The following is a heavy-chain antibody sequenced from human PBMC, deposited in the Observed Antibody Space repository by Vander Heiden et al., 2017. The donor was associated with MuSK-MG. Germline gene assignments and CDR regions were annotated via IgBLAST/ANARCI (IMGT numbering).Heavy chain of an antibody. D-gene: IGHD5-12*01. J-gene: IGHJ6*02. CDR2: INHSGST. Sequence: QVQLQQRGAGLLKPSETLSLTCAVYGGSFSGYYWSWIRQPPGKGLEWIGEINHSGSTNYNPSLKSRVTISVDTSKNQFSLKLSSVTAADTAVYYCARGRYSGYDRVYYYYGMDVWGQGTTVTVSS. CDR1: GGSFSGYY. V-gene: IGHV4-34*01. CDR3: ARGRYSGYDRVYYYYGMDV.